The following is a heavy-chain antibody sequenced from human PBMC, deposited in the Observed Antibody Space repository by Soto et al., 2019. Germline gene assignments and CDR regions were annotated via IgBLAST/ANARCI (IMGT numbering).Heavy chain of an antibody. CDR2: ISWNSGSI. Sequence: EVQLVESGGGLVQPGRSLRLSCAASGFTFDDYAMHWVRQAPGKGLECVSGISWNSGSIGYADSVKGRFTISRDNAKNSMYLQMNSLRAEDTALYYCAKDPQPLYQLLEVYFDYWGQGTLVTVSS. CDR3: AKDPQPLYQLLEVYFDY. V-gene: IGHV3-9*01. J-gene: IGHJ4*02. CDR1: GFTFDDYA. D-gene: IGHD2-2*01.